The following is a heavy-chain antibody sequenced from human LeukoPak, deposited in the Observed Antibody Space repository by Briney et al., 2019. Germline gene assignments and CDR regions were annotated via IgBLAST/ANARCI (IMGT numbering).Heavy chain of an antibody. D-gene: IGHD3-22*01. J-gene: IGHJ6*03. Sequence: ASVKVSCKASGYTFTSYGISWVRQAPGQGLEWVGWISAYNGNTNYAQKLQGRVTMTTDTSTSTAYMELRSLRSDDTAVYYCARLCYYDSSGYHHYYYYMDVWGKGTTVTISS. CDR1: GYTFTSYG. CDR2: ISAYNGNT. CDR3: ARLCYYDSSGYHHYYYYMDV. V-gene: IGHV1-18*01.